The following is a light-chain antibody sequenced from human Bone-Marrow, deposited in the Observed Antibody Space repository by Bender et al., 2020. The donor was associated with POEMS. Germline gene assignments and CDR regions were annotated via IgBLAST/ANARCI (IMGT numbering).Light chain of an antibody. J-gene: IGLJ1*01. V-gene: IGLV3-21*04. CDR3: QVYNINGDHYV. CDR1: NIGDTN. CDR2: YDS. Sequence: SYVLTQPPSVSVAPGKTATITCEANNIGDTNVHWYQQKPGQGPLLVIYYDSDRPSGIPERFSGSTSANTATLTISRVEAGDEADYYCQVYNINGDHYVFGPGTKVTVL.